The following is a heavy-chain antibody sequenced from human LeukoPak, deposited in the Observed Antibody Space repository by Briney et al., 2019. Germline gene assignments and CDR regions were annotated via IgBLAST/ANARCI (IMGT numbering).Heavy chain of an antibody. CDR1: GGSFSGYY. J-gene: IGHJ5*02. CDR2: INHSGST. D-gene: IGHD2-21*01. Sequence: SETLSLTCAVSGGSFSGYYWSWIRQPPGKGLEWIGEINHSGSTNYTPSLKSRVTISVDTSKNQYPLKLSSVTAADTAVYYCARGRHMGFDPWGQGTLVTVSS. CDR3: ARGRHMGFDP. V-gene: IGHV4-34*01.